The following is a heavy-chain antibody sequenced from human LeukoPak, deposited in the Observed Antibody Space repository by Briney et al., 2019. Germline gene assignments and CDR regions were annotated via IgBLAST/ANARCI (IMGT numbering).Heavy chain of an antibody. J-gene: IGHJ4*02. D-gene: IGHD3-10*01. CDR2: ISSSSSTI. CDR3: ARGLVRGAFDY. CDR1: GFIFSSYS. Sequence: GGSLRLSCAASGFIFSSYSMNWVRQAPGKGLEWVSYISSSSSTIYYADSVKGRFTISRDNAKNSLYLQMNSLRAEDTAVYYCARGLVRGAFDYWGQGTLVTVSS. V-gene: IGHV3-48*04.